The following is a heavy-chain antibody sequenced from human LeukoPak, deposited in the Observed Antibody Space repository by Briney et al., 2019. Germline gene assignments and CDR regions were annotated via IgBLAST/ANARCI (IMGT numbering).Heavy chain of an antibody. D-gene: IGHD3-10*01. J-gene: IGHJ4*02. V-gene: IGHV4-34*01. CDR2: INHSGST. Sequence: SETLSLTCAVYGGSFSGYYWTWIRQPPGKGLEWIGEINHSGSTNYNPSLKSRVTISVDTSKNQFSLKLSSVTAADTAVYYCAREYYYGSGSYFEDYWGQGTLVTVSS. CDR3: AREYYYGSGSYFEDY. CDR1: GGSFSGYY.